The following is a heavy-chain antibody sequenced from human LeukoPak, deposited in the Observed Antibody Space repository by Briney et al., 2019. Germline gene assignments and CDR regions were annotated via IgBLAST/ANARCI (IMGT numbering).Heavy chain of an antibody. D-gene: IGHD6-13*01. V-gene: IGHV4-59*12. CDR2: IYHSGST. CDR3: ATGYSSTWYYFDY. CDR1: GDSISSYY. J-gene: IGHJ4*02. Sequence: PSETLSLTCTVSGDSISSYYWSWIRQPPGKGLEWLGYIYHSGSTNYNPSLKSRVTISADTSKHQFSLKLASVTAADTAVYYCATGYSSTWYYFDYWGQGTLVTVSS.